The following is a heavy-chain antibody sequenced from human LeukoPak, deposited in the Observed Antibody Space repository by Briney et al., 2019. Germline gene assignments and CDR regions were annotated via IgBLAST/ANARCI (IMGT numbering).Heavy chain of an antibody. Sequence: GASVKVSCKASGYTFTSYYMHWVRQAPGQGLEWMGIINPSGGSTSYAQKFQGRVTMTRDMSTSTVYMELSSLRSEDTAVYYCASEIAAAGNFRDAFDIWGQGTMVTVSS. CDR1: GYTFTSYY. J-gene: IGHJ3*02. CDR3: ASEIAAAGNFRDAFDI. D-gene: IGHD6-13*01. CDR2: INPSGGST. V-gene: IGHV1-46*01.